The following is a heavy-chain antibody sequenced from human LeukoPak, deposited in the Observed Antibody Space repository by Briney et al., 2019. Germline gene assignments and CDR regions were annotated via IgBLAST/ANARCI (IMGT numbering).Heavy chain of an antibody. CDR2: FYYSGST. Sequence: SETLSLTCTVSGDSFSGYYWSWIRQPPGKGLEWIGYFYYSGSTNYNPSLKSRVTISVDTSKNLFSLKLSSVTAADTAVYYCARARPDYYYGLDVWGPGTTVTVSS. CDR1: GDSFSGYY. CDR3: ARARPDYYYGLDV. J-gene: IGHJ6*02. V-gene: IGHV4-59*01.